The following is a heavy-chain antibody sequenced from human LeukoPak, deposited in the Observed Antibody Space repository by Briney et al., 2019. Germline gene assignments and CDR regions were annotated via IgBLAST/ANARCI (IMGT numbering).Heavy chain of an antibody. V-gene: IGHV4-39*01. CDR2: IYYSGNS. CDR1: GGSISSSSYY. Sequence: SETLSLTCTVSGGSISSSSYYWGWIRQPPGEGLEWIGTIYYSGNSYSNPSLRSRVTISVDTSKNQFSLRLSSVTAADTAIYYCARHEWSANNWIDPRGQGTLVTVSS. J-gene: IGHJ5*02. CDR3: ARHEWSANNWIDP. D-gene: IGHD1-26*01.